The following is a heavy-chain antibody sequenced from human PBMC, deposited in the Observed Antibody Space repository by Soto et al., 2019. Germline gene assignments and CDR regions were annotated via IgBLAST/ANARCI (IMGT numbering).Heavy chain of an antibody. CDR3: ARSIAVAGNMGGAFDI. CDR2: IYPGDSDT. J-gene: IGHJ3*02. V-gene: IGHV5-51*01. D-gene: IGHD6-19*01. CDR1: GYSFTSYW. Sequence: GESLKISCKGSGYSFTSYWIGWVRQMPGKGLEWMGIIYPGDSDTRYSPSFQGQVTISADKSISTAYLQWSSLKASDTAMYYCARSIAVAGNMGGAFDIWGQGTMVTISS.